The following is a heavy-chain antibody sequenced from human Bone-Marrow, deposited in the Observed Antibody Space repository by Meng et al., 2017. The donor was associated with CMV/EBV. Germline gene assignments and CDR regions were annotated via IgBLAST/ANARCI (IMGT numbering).Heavy chain of an antibody. CDR2: ISGSNSHI. D-gene: IGHD5-12*01. Sequence: GGSLRLSCTSSGFTFNIYNMNWVRQAPGKGLEWVSSISGSNSHIYYADSVKGRFTISRDNAKNSLHWQMSSLRAEDTAMYYCARGLGDSGSDNYFDYWGQGILVTVSS. V-gene: IGHV3-21*01. J-gene: IGHJ4*02. CDR1: GFTFNIYN. CDR3: ARGLGDSGSDNYFDY.